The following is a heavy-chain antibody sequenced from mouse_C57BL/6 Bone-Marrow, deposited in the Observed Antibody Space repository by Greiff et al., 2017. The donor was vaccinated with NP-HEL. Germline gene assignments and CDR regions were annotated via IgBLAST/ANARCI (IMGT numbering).Heavy chain of an antibody. J-gene: IGHJ2*01. D-gene: IGHD1-1*01. CDR1: GYTFTSYW. CDR2: IDPSDSYT. V-gene: IGHV1-69*01. Sequence: VQLQQPGAELVMPGASVKLSCKASGYTFTSYWMHWVKQRPGQGLEWIGEIDPSDSYTNYNQKFKGKSTLTVDKSSSTAYMQLSSLTSEDSAVYYCVITTVVDFDYWGQGTTLTVSS. CDR3: VITTVVDFDY.